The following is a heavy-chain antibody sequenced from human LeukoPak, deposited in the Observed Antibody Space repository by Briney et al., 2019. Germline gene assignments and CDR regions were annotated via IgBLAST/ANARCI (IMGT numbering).Heavy chain of an antibody. CDR2: IYTSGST. CDR1: GGSISSYY. Sequence: PSETLSLTCTVPGGSISSYYWSWIRQPAGKGLEWIGRIYTSGSTNYNPSLKSRVTMSVDTSKNQFSLKLSSVTAADTAVYYCARVMAIWSGPYYYYYMDVWGKGTTVTVSS. J-gene: IGHJ6*03. D-gene: IGHD3-3*01. V-gene: IGHV4-4*07. CDR3: ARVMAIWSGPYYYYYMDV.